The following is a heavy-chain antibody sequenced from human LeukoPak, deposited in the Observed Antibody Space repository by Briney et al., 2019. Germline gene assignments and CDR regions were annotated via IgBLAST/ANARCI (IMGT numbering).Heavy chain of an antibody. V-gene: IGHV4-59*01. CDR2: IYYSGST. CDR3: ARAFSRYYGVDV. CDR1: GGSISSYY. Sequence: PSETLSLTCTVSGGSISSYYWSWIRQPPGKGLEWIGYIYYSGSTNYNPSLKSRVTISVDTSKNQFSLKLSSVTAADTAVYYCARAFSRYYGVDVWGQGTTVTVSS. J-gene: IGHJ6*02. D-gene: IGHD3-3*02.